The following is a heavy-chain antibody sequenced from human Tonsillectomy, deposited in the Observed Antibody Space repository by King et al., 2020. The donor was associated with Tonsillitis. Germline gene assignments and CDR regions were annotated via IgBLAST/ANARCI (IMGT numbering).Heavy chain of an antibody. CDR1: GFTFSNYA. CDR3: ARDALRNSYGYLYYHMDV. CDR2: LSYDGTDK. V-gene: IGHV3-30*04. Sequence: QLVESGGGVVQPGRSLRLSCAASGFTFSNYAIHWVRQAPGKGLEWVAVLSYDGTDKYYADSVKGRFTISRDNSKNTMYLEMNSLRADDTAVYYCARDALRNSYGYLYYHMDVWGQGTTVTVSS. D-gene: IGHD5-18*01. J-gene: IGHJ6*01.